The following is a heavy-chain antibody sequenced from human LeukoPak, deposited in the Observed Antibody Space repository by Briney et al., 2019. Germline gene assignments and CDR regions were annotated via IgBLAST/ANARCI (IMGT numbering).Heavy chain of an antibody. Sequence: PSETLSLTCAVYGGSFSGYYWSWIRQPPGKGLEWIGEINHSGSTNYNPSLKSRVTISVDTSKNQFSLKLSSVTAADTAVYYCARLRSADWNYRSYFDYWGQGTLVTVSS. V-gene: IGHV4-34*01. CDR1: GGSFSGYY. J-gene: IGHJ4*02. CDR3: ARLRSADWNYRSYFDY. D-gene: IGHD1-7*01. CDR2: INHSGST.